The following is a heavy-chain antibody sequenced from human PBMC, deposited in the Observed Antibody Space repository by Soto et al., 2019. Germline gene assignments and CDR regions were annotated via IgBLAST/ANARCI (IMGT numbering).Heavy chain of an antibody. J-gene: IGHJ6*02. CDR2: IIPILGIA. Sequence: QVQLVQSGAEVKKPGPSVKISCKASGGTFSSYTISWVRQAPGQGLEWMGRIIPILGIANYAEKFQGRVTITTDKSTSTAYMELSSRRSEDTVVYYCARGEGIDTMVRGGDYYGMDVWGQGTTVTVSS. V-gene: IGHV1-69*02. CDR1: GGTFSSYT. CDR3: ARGEGIDTMVRGGDYYGMDV. D-gene: IGHD3-10*01.